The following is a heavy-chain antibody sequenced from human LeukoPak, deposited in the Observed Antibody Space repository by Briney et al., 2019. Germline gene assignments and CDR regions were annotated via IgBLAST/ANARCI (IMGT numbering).Heavy chain of an antibody. Sequence: GRSLRLSCAASGFTFSSYGMHWVRQAPGKGLEWVAVISYDGSNKYYADPVKGRFTISRDNSKNTLYLQMNSLRAEDTAVYYCAKDPGYPEWGQGTLVTVSS. D-gene: IGHD6-13*01. J-gene: IGHJ4*02. CDR3: AKDPGYPE. CDR2: ISYDGSNK. V-gene: IGHV3-30*18. CDR1: GFTFSSYG.